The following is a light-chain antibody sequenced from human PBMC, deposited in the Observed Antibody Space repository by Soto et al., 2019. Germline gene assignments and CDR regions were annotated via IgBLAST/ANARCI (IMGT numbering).Light chain of an antibody. Sequence: EIVLTQSPGTLSLSPGERATLSCRASQSISAGYLAWYQQRPGQSPRLLISGASTRATGVPDRFSGSGSETDFTLTITRLEPDDFAVYFCQQYATSPFTFGPGTKLQIK. CDR1: QSISAGY. V-gene: IGKV3-20*01. J-gene: IGKJ2*01. CDR3: QQYATSPFT. CDR2: GAS.